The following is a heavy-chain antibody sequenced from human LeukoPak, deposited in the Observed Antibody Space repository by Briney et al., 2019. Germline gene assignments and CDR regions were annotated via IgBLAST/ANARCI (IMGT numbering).Heavy chain of an antibody. J-gene: IGHJ4*02. V-gene: IGHV4-59*01. CDR1: GGSISSYY. CDR2: IYYSGST. CDR3: ARNRLPVWEAAAVDFDY. D-gene: IGHD6-13*01. Sequence: SETLSLTCTVSGGSISSYYWSWIRQPPGKGLEWIGYIYYSGSTNYNPSLKSRVTISVDTSKNQFSLKLSSVTAADTAVYYCARNRLPVWEAAAVDFDYWGQGTLVTVSS.